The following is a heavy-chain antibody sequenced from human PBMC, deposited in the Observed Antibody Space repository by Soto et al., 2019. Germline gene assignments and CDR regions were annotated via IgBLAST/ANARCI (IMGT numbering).Heavy chain of an antibody. D-gene: IGHD3-22*01. CDR3: ARGGTSYYYDSSVYYYYAFNI. CDR2: IRSKAYGGTT. CDR1: GFTFGYYA. Sequence: GGSLRLSCPASGFTFGYYAMSWFHQAPGKGLELVGFIRSKAYGGTTEYAASVKGRFTISRDDAKSIAYLQMNSLKTEDTAVCSCARGGTSYYYDSSVYYYYAFNIWGQGTMVTVS. J-gene: IGHJ3*02. V-gene: IGHV3-49*03.